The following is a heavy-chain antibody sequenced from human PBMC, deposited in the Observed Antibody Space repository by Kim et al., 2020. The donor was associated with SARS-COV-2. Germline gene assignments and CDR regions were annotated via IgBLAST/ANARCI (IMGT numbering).Heavy chain of an antibody. CDR3: ARDSWEPHQFRDYYYGMDV. CDR1: GGTFSSYA. Sequence: SVKVSCKASGGTFSSYAISWVRQAPGQGLEWMGGIIPIFGTANYAQKFQGRVTITADESTSTAYMELSSLRSEDTAVYYCARDSWEPHQFRDYYYGMDVWGQGTTVTVSS. J-gene: IGHJ6*02. V-gene: IGHV1-69*13. D-gene: IGHD1-26*01. CDR2: IIPIFGTA.